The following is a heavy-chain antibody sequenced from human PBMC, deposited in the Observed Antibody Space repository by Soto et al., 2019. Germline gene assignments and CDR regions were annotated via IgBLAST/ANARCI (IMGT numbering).Heavy chain of an antibody. CDR2: ISSSSFTI. CDR1: GFRFSGYS. CDR3: ASYYYDSSGYNYVGIRHFDS. J-gene: IGHJ4*02. Sequence: GGSLRLSCAASGFRFSGYSMNWVRQAPGRGLEWVSYISSSSFTIHYADSVKGRFTISRDNAKNTLYLQMHSLRAEDTALYYCASYYYDSSGYNYVGIRHFDSWGQGALVTVSS. D-gene: IGHD3-22*01. V-gene: IGHV3-48*01.